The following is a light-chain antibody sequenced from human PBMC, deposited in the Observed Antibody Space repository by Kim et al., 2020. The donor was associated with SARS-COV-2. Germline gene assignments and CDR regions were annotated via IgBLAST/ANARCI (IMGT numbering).Light chain of an antibody. CDR3: QQRSKWPLT. V-gene: IGKV3-11*01. Sequence: PGEKATLPCRASQSVSTSLGWYQQKTGQAPRLLIYDASNRATGIPARFSGSGSGTDFTLTISSLETEDFAVYYCQQRSKWPLTFGGGTKVDIK. CDR1: QSVSTS. CDR2: DAS. J-gene: IGKJ4*02.